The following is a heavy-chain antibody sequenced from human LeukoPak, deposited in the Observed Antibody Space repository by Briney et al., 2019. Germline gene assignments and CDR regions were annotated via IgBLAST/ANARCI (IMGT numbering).Heavy chain of an antibody. V-gene: IGHV3-64D*06. J-gene: IGHJ4*02. CDR2: ISSNGGST. D-gene: IGHD6-13*01. Sequence: PGGSLRLSCAASGFTVSSYYMSWVRQAPGKGLEYVSAISSNGGSTYYADSVKGRFTISRDNSKNTLYLQMSSLRAEDTAVYYCVKDLYSSSWSLSPNDYWGQGTLVTVSS. CDR3: VKDLYSSSWSLSPNDY. CDR1: GFTVSSYY.